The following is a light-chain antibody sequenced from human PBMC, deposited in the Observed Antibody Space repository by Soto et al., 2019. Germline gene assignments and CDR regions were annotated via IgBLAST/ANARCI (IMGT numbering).Light chain of an antibody. Sequence: EIVMTQSPATLSVSPGESATLSCRASQSISSSKLAWYQQNPGQAPRLLMYGASNRATGIPARFSGSGSGTEFTLTISSLQPDDFGSYYCQHMRTFGQGTKVDIK. CDR2: GAS. J-gene: IGKJ1*01. CDR3: QHMRT. V-gene: IGKV3-15*01. CDR1: QSISSS.